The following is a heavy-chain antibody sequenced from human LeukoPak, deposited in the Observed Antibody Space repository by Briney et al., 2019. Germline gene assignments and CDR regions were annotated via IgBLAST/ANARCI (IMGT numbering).Heavy chain of an antibody. CDR3: ARAYCSGGSCYRETDY. CDR2: IIPILGIA. J-gene: IGHJ4*02. Sequence: SVKVSCKAPGGTFSSYAISWVRQAPGQGLVWMGRIIPILGIANYAQKFQGRVTITADKSTSTAYMELSSLRSEDTAVYYCARAYCSGGSCYRETDYWGQGTLVTVSS. CDR1: GGTFSSYA. V-gene: IGHV1-69*04. D-gene: IGHD2-15*01.